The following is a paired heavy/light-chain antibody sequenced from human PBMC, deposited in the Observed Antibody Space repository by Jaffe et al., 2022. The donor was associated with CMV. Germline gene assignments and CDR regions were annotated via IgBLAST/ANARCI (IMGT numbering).Light chain of an antibody. Sequence: DIHMTQSPSTLSASLGDRVTITCRASQSITNWLAWYQQKPGKAPNLLIYKTSNLKSGVPSRFSGSGSGTEFTLTISSLQPDDFATYYCQQYNTYPRTFGQGTKVEVK. J-gene: IGKJ1*01. V-gene: IGKV1-5*03. CDR1: QSITNW. CDR2: KTS. CDR3: QQYNTYPRT.
Heavy chain of an antibody. CDR1: GFIFSRFA. J-gene: IGHJ5*02. D-gene: IGHD6-19*01. V-gene: IGHV3-23*04. CDR3: AKGSGWHDP. Sequence: EEQLVESGGGLVQPGGSLRLSCAASGFIFSRFAMTWVRQAPGRGLQWVSTITDTGGSTYYADSVKGRFTVSRDNSENTVYLQMNSLRDEDTAVYYCAKGSGWHDPWGQGTLVTVSS. CDR2: ITDTGGST.